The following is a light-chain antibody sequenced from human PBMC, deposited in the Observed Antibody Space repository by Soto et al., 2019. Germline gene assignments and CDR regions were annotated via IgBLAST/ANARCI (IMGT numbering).Light chain of an antibody. CDR2: GAS. V-gene: IGKV3-20*01. Sequence: EIVLTQSPGTLSLSPGERATLSYRASQSVSSSYLAWYQQKPGQAPRLLNYGASSRATGIPDRFSGSGSGTDFTLTISRLEREDFAVYCCQQYGNSPPNTFGQGTKVEIK. CDR3: QQYGNSPPNT. J-gene: IGKJ2*01. CDR1: QSVSSSY.